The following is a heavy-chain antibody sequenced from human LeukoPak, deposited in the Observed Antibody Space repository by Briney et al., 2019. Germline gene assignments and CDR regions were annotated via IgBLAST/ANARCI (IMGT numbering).Heavy chain of an antibody. CDR3: ALNRGSGWYFHY. D-gene: IGHD6-19*01. CDR1: GFTFSSYG. J-gene: IGHJ4*02. V-gene: IGHV3-48*01. Sequence: GGTLRLSCAASGFTFSSYGMSWVRQAPGKGLEWVSYISSSSSTIYYADSVKGRFTISRDNAKNSLYLQMNSLRAEDTAVYYCALNRGSGWYFHYWGQGTLVTVSS. CDR2: ISSSSSTI.